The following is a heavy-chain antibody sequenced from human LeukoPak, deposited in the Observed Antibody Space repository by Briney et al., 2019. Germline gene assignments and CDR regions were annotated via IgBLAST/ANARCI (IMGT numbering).Heavy chain of an antibody. Sequence: SETLSLTCTVSGGSISSYYWSWIRQPPGKGLEWIGYVYYSGSTNYNPSLKSRVTISIDTSKNQFPLILSSVTAADAAVYHCARVSSSSWVFDYWGQGTLVTVSS. CDR1: GGSISSYY. CDR3: ARVSSSSWVFDY. D-gene: IGHD6-13*01. V-gene: IGHV4-59*01. J-gene: IGHJ4*02. CDR2: VYYSGST.